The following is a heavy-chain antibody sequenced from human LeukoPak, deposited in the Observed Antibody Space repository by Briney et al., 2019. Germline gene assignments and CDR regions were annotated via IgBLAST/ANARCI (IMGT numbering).Heavy chain of an antibody. J-gene: IGHJ4*02. CDR1: RFNFRSYA. V-gene: IGHV3-23*01. D-gene: IGHD6-13*01. CDR2: ISGSGGST. Sequence: GGSLRLSCSASRFNFRSYAMTWVRQAPGKGLEWVSAISGSGGSTYYADSVKGRFTISRDNSKNTLYLQMNSLRAEDTAVYYCAKDRHSSSWYGYYFDYWGQGTLVTVSS. CDR3: AKDRHSSSWYGYYFDY.